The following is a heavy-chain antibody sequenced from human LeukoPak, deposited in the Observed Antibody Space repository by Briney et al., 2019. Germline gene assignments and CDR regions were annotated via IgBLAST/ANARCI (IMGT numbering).Heavy chain of an antibody. D-gene: IGHD5-12*01. Sequence: PSETLSLTCAVSGYSISSGYHWGWIRQPPGKGLEWIGSIYHSGSTYYNPSLKSRVTISVDTSKNQFSLKLSSVTAADTAVYYCARRWLGLSGYDHFDYWGQGTLVTVSS. CDR1: GYSISSGYH. J-gene: IGHJ4*02. V-gene: IGHV4-38-2*01. CDR3: ARRWLGLSGYDHFDY. CDR2: IYHSGST.